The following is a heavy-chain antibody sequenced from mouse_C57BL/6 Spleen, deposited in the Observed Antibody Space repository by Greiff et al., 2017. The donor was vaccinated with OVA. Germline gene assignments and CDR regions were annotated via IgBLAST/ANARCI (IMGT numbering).Heavy chain of an antibody. D-gene: IGHD1-1*01. CDR1: GFSLTSYG. J-gene: IGHJ1*03. CDR2: IWRGGST. Sequence: VQLQQSGPGLVQPSQSLSITCTVSGFSLTSYGVHWVRQSPGKGLEWLGVIWRGGSTDYNAAFMSRLSITKDNSKSQVFFKMNSLQADDTAIYYCAKEGTTVVARYFDVWGTGTTVTVSS. CDR3: AKEGTTVVARYFDV. V-gene: IGHV2-5*01.